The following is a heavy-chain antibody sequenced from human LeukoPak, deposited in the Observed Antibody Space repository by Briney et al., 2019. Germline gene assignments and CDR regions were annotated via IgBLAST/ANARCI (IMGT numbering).Heavy chain of an antibody. CDR1: GFTFSNYD. D-gene: IGHD5-18*01. CDR3: ASGVDTSVGNDY. V-gene: IGHV3-48*02. J-gene: IGHJ4*02. CDR2: ISVRSSII. Sequence: PGRSLRLSCAASGFTFSNYDMNWVRQAPGKGLEWVSFISVRSSIIYYADSVKGRFTVSRDNAKNSLDLQMNSLREEDTGVYYCASGVDTSVGNDYWGQGTLVTVSS.